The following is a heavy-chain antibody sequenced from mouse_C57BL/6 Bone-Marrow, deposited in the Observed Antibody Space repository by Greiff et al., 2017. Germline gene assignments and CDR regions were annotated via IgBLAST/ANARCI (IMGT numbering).Heavy chain of an antibody. D-gene: IGHD1-1*01. CDR3: ARSYYGSSPWFAY. CDR1: GFNIKNTY. CDR2: IDPANGNT. V-gene: IGHV14-3*01. Sequence: VQLQQSVAELVRPGASVKLSCTASGFNIKNTYMHWVKQRPEQGLEWIGRIDPANGNTKYAPKFQGKATITADTSSNIAYLQLSSLTSEDTAIYYCARSYYGSSPWFAYWGQGTLVTVSA. J-gene: IGHJ3*01.